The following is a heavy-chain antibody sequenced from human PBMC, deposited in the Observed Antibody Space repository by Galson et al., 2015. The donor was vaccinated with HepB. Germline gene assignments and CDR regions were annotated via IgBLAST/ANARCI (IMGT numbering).Heavy chain of an antibody. CDR3: AKHPRGDGSFDI. CDR2: IYPHDSDT. D-gene: IGHD2-21*01. J-gene: IGHJ3*02. V-gene: IGHV5-51*01. CDR1: GYSFTSYW. Sequence: QSGAEVKKPGESLKISCTVSGYSFTSYWIGCVRQMPGKGLEWMRIIYPHDSDTRYSPSFRGRVTMSADKSITTAYLQWSSLKASDTAMYYCAKHPRGDGSFDIWGQGTMVIVSS.